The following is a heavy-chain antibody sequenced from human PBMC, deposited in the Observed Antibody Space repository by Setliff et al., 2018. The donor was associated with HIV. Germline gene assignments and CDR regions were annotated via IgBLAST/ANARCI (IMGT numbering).Heavy chain of an antibody. V-gene: IGHV4-61*08. CDR2: IYYSGST. D-gene: IGHD3-10*01. CDR3: ARPRSGTYRGHYYYYLDV. CDR1: GGSINNGAYY. Sequence: SETLSLTCTVSGGSINNGAYYWSWIRQHPEKGLEWIGYIYYSGSTNYNPSLKSRVTISVDTSTNQFSLKLSSLTAADTAVYYSARPRSGTYRGHYYYYLDVWGKGTTVTVSS. J-gene: IGHJ6*03.